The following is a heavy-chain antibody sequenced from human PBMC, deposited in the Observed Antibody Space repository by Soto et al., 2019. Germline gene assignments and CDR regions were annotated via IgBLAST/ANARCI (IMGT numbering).Heavy chain of an antibody. D-gene: IGHD3-10*01. CDR2: VNHSGST. V-gene: IGHV4-34*01. J-gene: IGHJ4*02. Sequence: QVQLQQWGAGLLKPSETLSLTCAVYGGSFSGYYWSWIRQPPGKGLEWIGEVNHSGSTNYNPSLKSLVTISVDTSKTQFSLKLSSVTAADTAVYSCARGYGRNFDYWGQGTLVTVSS. CDR3: ARGYGRNFDY. CDR1: GGSFSGYY.